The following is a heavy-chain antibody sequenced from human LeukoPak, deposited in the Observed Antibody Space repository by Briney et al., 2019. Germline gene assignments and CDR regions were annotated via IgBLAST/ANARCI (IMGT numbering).Heavy chain of an antibody. CDR3: ARGSGWLPDW. V-gene: IGHV4-59*01. CDR2: IYDSGNT. J-gene: IGHJ4*02. CDR1: GGSITTYY. D-gene: IGHD6-19*01. Sequence: SETLSLTCTVSGGSITTYYWSWIRQPPGKGLEWIGHIYDSGNTNYNPSVKGRVTISADTSKNEFSLQLTSVTAADTAVYYCARGSGWLPDWWGQGTLVTVST.